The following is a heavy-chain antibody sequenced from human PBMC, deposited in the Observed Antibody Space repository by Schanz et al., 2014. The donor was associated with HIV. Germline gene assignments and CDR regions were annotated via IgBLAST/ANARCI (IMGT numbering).Heavy chain of an antibody. V-gene: IGHV1-69*13. J-gene: IGHJ3*02. CDR3: ASPAESERGPCDAFDI. Sequence: QVQLVQSGAEVRKPGASVKVSCKTSGYTFISYGISWVRQAPGQGLEWVGGIIPIFVTTNYAPRFQGRLTMTADVATTTASMELSSLRPEDTAAYYCASPAESERGPCDAFDIWGQGTLVTVSS. CDR2: IIPIFVTT. D-gene: IGHD1-1*01. CDR1: GYTFISYG.